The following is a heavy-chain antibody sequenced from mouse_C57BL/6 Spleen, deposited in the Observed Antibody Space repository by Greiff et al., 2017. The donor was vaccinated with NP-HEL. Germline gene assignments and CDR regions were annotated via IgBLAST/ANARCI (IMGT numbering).Heavy chain of an antibody. CDR2: INYDGSST. Sequence: EVKLVESEGGLVQPGSSMKLSCTASGFTFSDYYMAWVRQVPEKGLEWVANINYDGSSTYYLDSLKSRFIISRDNAKNILYLQMSSLKSEDTATYYCARDYGAYWGQGTLVTVSA. CDR3: ARDYGAY. CDR1: GFTFSDYY. J-gene: IGHJ3*01. D-gene: IGHD1-1*01. V-gene: IGHV5-16*01.